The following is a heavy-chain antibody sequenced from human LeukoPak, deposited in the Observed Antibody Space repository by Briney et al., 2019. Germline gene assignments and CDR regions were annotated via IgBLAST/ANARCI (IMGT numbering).Heavy chain of an antibody. V-gene: IGHV3-21*01. CDR3: ASLGSNYYDSGGYPDGEDY. D-gene: IGHD3-22*01. J-gene: IGHJ4*02. Sequence: PGGSLRLSCAASGFTFSSYSMNWVRQAPGKGLEWVSSISSSSSYIYYADSVKGRFTISRDNAKNSLYLQMNSLRAEDTAVYYCASLGSNYYDSGGYPDGEDYWGQGTLVTVSS. CDR1: GFTFSSYS. CDR2: ISSSSSYI.